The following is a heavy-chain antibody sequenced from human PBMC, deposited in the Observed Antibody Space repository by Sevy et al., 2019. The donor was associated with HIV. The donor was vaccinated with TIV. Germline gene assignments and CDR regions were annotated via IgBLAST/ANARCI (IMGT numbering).Heavy chain of an antibody. J-gene: IGHJ5*02. D-gene: IGHD2-2*01. CDR2: INESGIT. CDR3: ARSPPVVVVPGAPSWFDP. V-gene: IGHV4-34*01. Sequence: SETLSLTCAVYDGSFSGYYWNWIRQLPGKGLEWVGEINESGITYYNPSLKSRGTISVDTSKKQSSLLLNSVTAVDSAVYFCARSPPVVVVPGAPSWFDPWGQGTLVTVSS. CDR1: DGSFSGYY.